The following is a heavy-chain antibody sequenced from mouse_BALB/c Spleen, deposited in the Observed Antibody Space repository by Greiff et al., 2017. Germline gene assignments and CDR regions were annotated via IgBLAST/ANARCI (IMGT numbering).Heavy chain of an antibody. J-gene: IGHJ3*01. CDR3: ARDRYDGYFRFAY. D-gene: IGHD2-3*01. V-gene: IGHV2-9*02. CDR1: GFSLTSYG. Sequence: VQLVESGPGLVAPSQSLSITCTVSGFSLTSYGVHWVRQPPGKGLEWLGVIWAGGSTNYNSALMSRLSISKDNSKSQVFLKMNSLQTDDTAMYYCARDRYDGYFRFAYWGQGTLVTVSA. CDR2: IWAGGST.